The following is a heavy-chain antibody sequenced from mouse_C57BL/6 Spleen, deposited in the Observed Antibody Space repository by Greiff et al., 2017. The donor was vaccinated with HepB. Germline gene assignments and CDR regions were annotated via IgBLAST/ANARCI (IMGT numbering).Heavy chain of an antibody. CDR2: IYPGDGDT. CDR3: ARWEATRAMDY. J-gene: IGHJ4*01. Sequence: VKLQESGPELVKPGASVKISCKASGYAFSSSWMNWVKQRPGKGLEWIGRIYPGDGDTNYNGKFKGKATLTADKSSSTAYMQLSSLTSEDSAVYFCARWEATRAMDYWGQGTSVTVSS. CDR1: GYAFSSSW. D-gene: IGHD3-2*02. V-gene: IGHV1-82*01.